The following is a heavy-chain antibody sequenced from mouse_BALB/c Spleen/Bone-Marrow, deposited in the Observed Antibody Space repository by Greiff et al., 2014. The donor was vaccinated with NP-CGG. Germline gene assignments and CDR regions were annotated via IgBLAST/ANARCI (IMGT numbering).Heavy chain of an antibody. D-gene: IGHD2-3*01. CDR1: GYTFTSYW. CDR3: ARWLLRYYAMDD. CDR2: IDPSDSYT. J-gene: IGHJ4*01. V-gene: IGHV1-69*02. Sequence: GAELVKPGASVKLSCKASGYTFTSYWMHWVKQRPGQGLEWIGEIDPSDSYTNYNQKFKGKATLTVDKSSSTAYMQLSSLTSEDSAVYFCARWLLRYYAMDDWGQGTSVTVSS.